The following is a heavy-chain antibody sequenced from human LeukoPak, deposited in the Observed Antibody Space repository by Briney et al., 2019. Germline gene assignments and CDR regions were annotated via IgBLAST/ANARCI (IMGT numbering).Heavy chain of an antibody. CDR1: GSNFGDYA. CDR3: ANLLALDY. D-gene: IGHD3-3*02. Sequence: GGSLRLSCTASGSNFGDYAMSWVRQAPGKGLEWVSFIRSKPDGGTTEYAASVKGRFTISRDDSKSIAYLQMNSLRAEDTAVYYCANLLALDYWGQGTLVTVSS. V-gene: IGHV3-49*04. J-gene: IGHJ4*02. CDR2: IRSKPDGGTT.